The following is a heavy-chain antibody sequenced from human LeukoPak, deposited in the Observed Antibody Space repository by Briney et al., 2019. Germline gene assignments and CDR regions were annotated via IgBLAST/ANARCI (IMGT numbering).Heavy chain of an antibody. D-gene: IGHD2-2*01. CDR2: ISFDGRTK. CDR3: AKLLPN. V-gene: IGHV3-30*18. Sequence: GGSPRLSCTASKFTFSNYGIQWVRQAPGKGLEWVAVISFDGRTKYYADSVKGRFTLSRDNSRNTLDLQMNSLRAEDTAIYYCAKLLPNWGQGTLVTVSS. CDR1: KFTFSNYG. J-gene: IGHJ4*02.